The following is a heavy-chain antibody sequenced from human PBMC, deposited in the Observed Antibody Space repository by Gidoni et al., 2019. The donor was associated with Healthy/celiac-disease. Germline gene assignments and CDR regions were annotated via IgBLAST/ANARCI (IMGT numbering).Heavy chain of an antibody. V-gene: IGHV4-39*01. CDR2: IYYSGST. Sequence: QLQLQESGPGLVKPSETLSLTCTVSGGSISSRSYYWGWIRQPPGKGLEWIGSIYYSGSTYYNPSLKSRVTISVDTSKNQFSLKLSSVTAADTAVYYCARHETTVVTIDWFDPWGQGTLVTVSS. CDR1: GGSISSRSYY. D-gene: IGHD4-17*01. J-gene: IGHJ5*02. CDR3: ARHETTVVTIDWFDP.